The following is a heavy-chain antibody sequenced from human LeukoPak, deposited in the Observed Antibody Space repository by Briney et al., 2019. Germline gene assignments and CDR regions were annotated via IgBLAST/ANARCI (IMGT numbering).Heavy chain of an antibody. Sequence: PGGSLRLSCAASGFTFSSYVMHWVRQTPGKGLEWVAVISYDGSNKYYADSVKGRFTFSRDNSKNTLYLQMNSLRAEDTAVYYCAKAPYGDLFDYWGQGTLVTVSS. CDR2: ISYDGSNK. D-gene: IGHD3-10*01. CDR3: AKAPYGDLFDY. CDR1: GFTFSSYV. V-gene: IGHV3-30-3*01. J-gene: IGHJ4*02.